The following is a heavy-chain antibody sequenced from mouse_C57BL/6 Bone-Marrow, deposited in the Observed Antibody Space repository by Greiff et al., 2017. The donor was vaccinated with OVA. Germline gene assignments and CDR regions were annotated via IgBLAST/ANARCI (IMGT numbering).Heavy chain of an antibody. D-gene: IGHD1-1*01. V-gene: IGHV1-9*01. CDR2: ILPGSGST. CDR3: ARDYCSHYLDY. CDR1: GYTFTGYW. Sequence: QVQLQQSGAELMKPGASVKLSCKATGYTFTGYWIEWVKQRPGHGLEWIGEILPGSGSTNYNEKFKGKATFTADTSSNTAYMQLSILTTEDSASYYCARDYCSHYLDYWGQGTTHTVSS. J-gene: IGHJ2*01.